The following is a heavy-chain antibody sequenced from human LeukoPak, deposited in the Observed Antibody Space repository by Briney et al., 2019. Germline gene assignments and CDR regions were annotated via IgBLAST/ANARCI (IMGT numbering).Heavy chain of an antibody. Sequence: NPSETLSLTCTVSGGSISRHYWSWLRQPPGKGREWIGYIYYSGNTNYNPSLKSRVSMSVATSDNQFSLNLSSLTAADTAVYYCATESAAAGEYYYYMDVWGKGTTVTVSS. D-gene: IGHD6-13*01. CDR1: GGSISRHY. CDR3: ATESAAAGEYYYYMDV. J-gene: IGHJ6*03. CDR2: IYYSGNT. V-gene: IGHV4-59*11.